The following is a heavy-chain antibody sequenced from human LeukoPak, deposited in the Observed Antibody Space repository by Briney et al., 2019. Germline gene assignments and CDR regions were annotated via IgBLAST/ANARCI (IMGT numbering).Heavy chain of an antibody. Sequence: GASVKVSCKPSGYTFTSYGISWVRQAPGQGLEWMGWISAYNGNTNYAQKLQGRVTRTTDTYTSTAYMELRSLRSDDTAVYYCAREMTMVRGVTPYYFDYWGQGTLVTVSS. V-gene: IGHV1-18*01. CDR3: AREMTMVRGVTPYYFDY. CDR1: GYTFTSYG. D-gene: IGHD3-10*01. J-gene: IGHJ4*02. CDR2: ISAYNGNT.